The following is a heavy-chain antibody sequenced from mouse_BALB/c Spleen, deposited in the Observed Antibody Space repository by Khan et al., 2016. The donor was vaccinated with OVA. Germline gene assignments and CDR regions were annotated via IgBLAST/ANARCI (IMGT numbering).Heavy chain of an antibody. Sequence: EVELVESGPGLVKPSQSLSLTCTFTGYSITSDYAWNWIRQFPGNKLEWMGFISYSGNTNYNPSLKSRISITRDTSKNQFFLQLNSVTTEDTATYYCARVYGGDFDYWGQGTTLTVSS. V-gene: IGHV3-2*02. CDR1: GYSITSDYA. CDR2: ISYSGNT. J-gene: IGHJ2*01. D-gene: IGHD1-1*01. CDR3: ARVYGGDFDY.